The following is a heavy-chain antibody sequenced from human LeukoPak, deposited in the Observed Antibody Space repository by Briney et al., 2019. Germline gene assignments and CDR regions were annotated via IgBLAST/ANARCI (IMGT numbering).Heavy chain of an antibody. V-gene: IGHV3-23*01. D-gene: IGHD1-26*01. CDR3: ARELAYSGSNYYFDY. Sequence: GGSLRLSCAASGFTFSSYAMSWVRQAPGKGLEWVSAISGSGGSTYYADSVKGRFTISRDNSKNTLYLQMNSLRAEDTAVYYCARELAYSGSNYYFDYWGQGTLVTVSS. CDR1: GFTFSSYA. J-gene: IGHJ4*02. CDR2: ISGSGGST.